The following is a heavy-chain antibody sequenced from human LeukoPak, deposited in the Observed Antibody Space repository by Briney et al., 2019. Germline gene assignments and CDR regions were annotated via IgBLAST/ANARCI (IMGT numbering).Heavy chain of an antibody. Sequence: GGSLRLSCAAAGFTFSGSAMHGVRQASGKGLEWVGRIRSKGNNYATAYAASVKGRFTISRDDSKNTAYLQMNSLKTEDTAVYYCTRHYYDPPAYWGQGTLVTVSS. V-gene: IGHV3-73*01. D-gene: IGHD3-22*01. CDR3: TRHYYDPPAY. CDR2: IRSKGNNYAT. CDR1: GFTFSGSA. J-gene: IGHJ4*02.